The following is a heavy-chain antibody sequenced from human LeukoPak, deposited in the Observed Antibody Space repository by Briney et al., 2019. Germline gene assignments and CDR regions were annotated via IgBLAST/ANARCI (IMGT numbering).Heavy chain of an antibody. V-gene: IGHV3-48*02. CDR3: AREGGGNGHYYYYGMDV. Sequence: TGGSLRLSCAASGFTFSSYSMNWVRQAPGKGLEWVSYISSSSSTIYYADSVKGRFTISRDNAKNSLYLQMNSLRDEDTAVYYCAREGGGNGHYYYYGMDVWGQGTAVTVSS. D-gene: IGHD4-23*01. J-gene: IGHJ6*02. CDR1: GFTFSSYS. CDR2: ISSSSSTI.